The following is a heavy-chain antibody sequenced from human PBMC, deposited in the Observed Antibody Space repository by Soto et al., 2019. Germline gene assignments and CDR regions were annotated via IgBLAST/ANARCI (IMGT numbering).Heavy chain of an antibody. D-gene: IGHD2-15*01. CDR1: GYTFTGYY. J-gene: IGHJ4*02. Sequence: ASVKVSCKASGYTFTGYYMHWVRQAPGQGLEWMGWINPNSGGTNYAQKFQGWVTMTRDTSISTAYMELSRLRSDDTAVYYCAVGFCGSRCYYLAYWGQGAPVTVSS. CDR2: INPNSGGT. V-gene: IGHV1-2*04. CDR3: AVGFCGSRCYYLAY.